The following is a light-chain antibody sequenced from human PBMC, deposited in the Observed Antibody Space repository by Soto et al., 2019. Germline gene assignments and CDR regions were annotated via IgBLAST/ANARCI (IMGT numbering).Light chain of an antibody. CDR3: NSQTTSGIRV. J-gene: IGLJ1*01. CDR1: SSDVGGYNY. Sequence: QSVLTQPASVSGSPGQSITISCTGTSSDVGGYNYVSWYQQHPGKAPRLIIYEVSYRPSGVSNRFSGSKSGYTASLTISGLQAEDEADYYCNSQTTSGIRVFGNGTKVTVL. CDR2: EVS. V-gene: IGLV2-14*01.